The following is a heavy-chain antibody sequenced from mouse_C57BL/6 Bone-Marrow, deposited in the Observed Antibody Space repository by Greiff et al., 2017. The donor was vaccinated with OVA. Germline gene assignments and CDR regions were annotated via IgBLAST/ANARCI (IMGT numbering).Heavy chain of an antibody. D-gene: IGHD1-1*01. Sequence: EVQRVESGPGLVKPSQSLSLTCSVTGYSITSGYYWNWIRQFPGNKLEWMGYISYDGSNNYNPSLKNRISITRDTSKNQFFLKLNSVTTEDTATYYCAREGATVVGKDWYFDVWGTGTTVTVSS. CDR1: GYSITSGYY. V-gene: IGHV3-6*01. CDR2: ISYDGSN. J-gene: IGHJ1*03. CDR3: AREGATVVGKDWYFDV.